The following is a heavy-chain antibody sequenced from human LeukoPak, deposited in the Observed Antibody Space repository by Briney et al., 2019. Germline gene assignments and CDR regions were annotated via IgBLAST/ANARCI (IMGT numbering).Heavy chain of an antibody. V-gene: IGHV3-9*01. Sequence: GGSLRLSCAASGLTFDDYAMRWVRQAPGKGLEWVSGISWNSGTIGYADSVKGRFTTSRDNAKNSLYLQMNSLRAEDTALYYCAGGNYGDYWYFDLWGRGTLVTVSS. CDR2: ISWNSGTI. J-gene: IGHJ2*01. CDR1: GLTFDDYA. D-gene: IGHD4-17*01. CDR3: AGGNYGDYWYFDL.